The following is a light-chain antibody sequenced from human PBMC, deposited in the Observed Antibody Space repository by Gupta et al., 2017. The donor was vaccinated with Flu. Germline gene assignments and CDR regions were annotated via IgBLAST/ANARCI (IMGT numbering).Light chain of an antibody. CDR1: QSLLHSNGYNY. CDR2: LGS. Sequence: DIVMTQSPLSPPVTPGEPASISCRSSQSLLHSNGYNYLDWYLQKPGQSPQLLIYLGSNRASGVPDRFSGSGSGTDFTLKISRVEAEAVGVYYCKQALQTPRTFGQGTKVEIK. CDR3: KQALQTPRT. J-gene: IGKJ1*01. V-gene: IGKV2-28*01.